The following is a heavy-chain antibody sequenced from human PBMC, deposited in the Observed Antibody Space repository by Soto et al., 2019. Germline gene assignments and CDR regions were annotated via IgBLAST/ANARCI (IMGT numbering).Heavy chain of an antibody. CDR2: INHSGST. V-gene: IGHV4-34*01. J-gene: IGHJ4*02. D-gene: IGHD2-8*01. Sequence: WETLSLTCAVYGGSFSGYYWSWIRQPPGKGLEWIGEINHSGSTNYNPSLKSRVTISVDTSKNQFSLKLSSVTAADTAVYYCARGSSYGDFDYWGQGTLVTVS. CDR3: ARGSSYGDFDY. CDR1: GGSFSGYY.